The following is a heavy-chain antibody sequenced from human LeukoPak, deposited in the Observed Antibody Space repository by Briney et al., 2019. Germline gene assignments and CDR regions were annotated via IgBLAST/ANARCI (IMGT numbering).Heavy chain of an antibody. Sequence: GGSLRLSCAASGFTFSSYAMSWVRQAPGKGLEWVSTVSGSGGNTYYTDSVKGRFTISRDNSRNTLYLQMNSLRAEDTAVYYCARGGSPPEALGDTFDIWGQGTMVTVSS. CDR2: VSGSGGNT. CDR1: GFTFSSYA. D-gene: IGHD1-26*01. J-gene: IGHJ3*02. CDR3: ARGGSPPEALGDTFDI. V-gene: IGHV3-23*01.